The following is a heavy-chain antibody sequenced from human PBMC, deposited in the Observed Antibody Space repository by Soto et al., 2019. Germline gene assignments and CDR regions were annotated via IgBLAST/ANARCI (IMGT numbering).Heavy chain of an antibody. V-gene: IGHV4-39*01. CDR1: SASISSSSYT. J-gene: IGHJ6*02. D-gene: IGHD2-2*01. Sequence: QLQLQESGPGLVKPSETLSLTCTVSSASISSSSYTWGWIRQPPGKGLEWIGSIYYSGITYYNPSPTSRVTVSVDTSKNQFPLKVTSVTAADTAVYYCARLHGYCISSSCHGHYAMDVWGQGTTVTVS. CDR3: ARLHGYCISSSCHGHYAMDV. CDR2: IYYSGIT.